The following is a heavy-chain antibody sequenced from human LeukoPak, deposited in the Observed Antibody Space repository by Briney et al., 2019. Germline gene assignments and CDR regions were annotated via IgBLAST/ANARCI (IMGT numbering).Heavy chain of an antibody. Sequence: ASVKVSCKASGYTFTSYGISWVRPAPGQGLEWMGWTSAYNGHTKYAQKLQGRVTMTTDTSTSTAYMELRSLRSDDTAVYYCARVIRVQGYGAFNWFDPWGQGTLVTVSS. CDR2: TSAYNGHT. CDR3: ARVIRVQGYGAFNWFDP. D-gene: IGHD4/OR15-4a*01. CDR1: GYTFTSYG. J-gene: IGHJ5*02. V-gene: IGHV1-18*01.